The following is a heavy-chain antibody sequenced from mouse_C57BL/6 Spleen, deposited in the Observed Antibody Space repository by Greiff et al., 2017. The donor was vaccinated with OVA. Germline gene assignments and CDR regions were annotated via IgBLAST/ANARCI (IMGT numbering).Heavy chain of an antibody. Sequence: EVKLVESGGGLVKPGGSLTLSCAASGFTFSDYGIHWVRQAPEKGLEWVAYISSGSSTNYYADTVKGRFTITRDNSKNTLILQMTSLRSEDTAMYHCATVNDGYPCAMDYWGQGTTLTVSS. V-gene: IGHV5-17*01. CDR1: GFTFSDYG. CDR3: ATVNDGYPCAMDY. CDR2: ISSGSSTN. J-gene: IGHJ2*01. D-gene: IGHD2-3*01.